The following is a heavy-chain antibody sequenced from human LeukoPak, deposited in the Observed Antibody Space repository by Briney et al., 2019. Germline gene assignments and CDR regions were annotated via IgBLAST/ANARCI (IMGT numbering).Heavy chain of an antibody. CDR1: GFTFSNYA. CDR3: EKVRLSGSPYGDVYY. CDR2: ISGSGDSA. D-gene: IGHD4-17*01. Sequence: PGGSLRLSCAASGFTFSNYAMTWVRQAPGKGLELVSSISGSGDSAYYIDSVKGRFTISRDNSKNTLYLQMNSLRAEDTAVYYCEKVRLSGSPYGDVYYCGQGTLVTVSS. J-gene: IGHJ4*02. V-gene: IGHV3-23*01.